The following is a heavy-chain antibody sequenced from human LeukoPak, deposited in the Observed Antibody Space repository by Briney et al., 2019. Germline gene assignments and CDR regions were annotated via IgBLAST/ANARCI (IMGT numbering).Heavy chain of an antibody. Sequence: SVKVSCKASGGTFSNYAISWVRQAPGQGLEWMGGILPIFDTGNYAQKCQGRVTVTADASTSTAYMELSSLRSEDTAVYYCARSNYGGHSGVWFDPWGQGTLVTVSS. V-gene: IGHV1-69*13. CDR2: ILPIFDTG. D-gene: IGHD4-23*01. CDR1: GGTFSNYA. CDR3: ARSNYGGHSGVWFDP. J-gene: IGHJ5*02.